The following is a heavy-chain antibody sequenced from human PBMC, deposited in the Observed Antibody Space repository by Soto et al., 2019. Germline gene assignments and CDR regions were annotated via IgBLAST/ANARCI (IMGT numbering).Heavy chain of an antibody. J-gene: IGHJ5*02. CDR2: ISESGSPT. CDR3: ARSGLGYCSGGSCYTFDP. D-gene: IGHD2-15*01. CDR1: GFTFSSYA. V-gene: IGHV3-23*01. Sequence: PGGSLRLSCAASGFTFSSYAMKWVRQAPGKGLEWVSLISESGSPTGYADSVKGRFTISRDNAENTLYLEMNSLRAEDTALYHCARSGLGYCSGGSCYTFDPWGQGTLVTVSS.